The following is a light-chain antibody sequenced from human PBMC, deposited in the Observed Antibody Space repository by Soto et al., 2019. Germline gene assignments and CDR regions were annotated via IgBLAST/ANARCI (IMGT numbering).Light chain of an antibody. CDR3: QQYNNWPLGFT. Sequence: EIVMTQSPATLSVSPGERATLSCRASQSVSSNLAWYQHKPGQAPRLLIYGASTRATGIPARFSGSGSGTEFTLTISSLQSEDFAFYYCQQYNNWPLGFTFGPGTKVDIK. CDR1: QSVSSN. V-gene: IGKV3-15*01. J-gene: IGKJ3*01. CDR2: GAS.